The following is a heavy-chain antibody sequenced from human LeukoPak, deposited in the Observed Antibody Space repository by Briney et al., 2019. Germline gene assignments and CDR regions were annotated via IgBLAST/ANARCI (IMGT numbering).Heavy chain of an antibody. CDR3: ARDYYDSRGEAFDI. Sequence: SETLSLTCTVSGGSINNHYWSWIRQPPGKGLEWIGYIFYVGSTNYNPSLKSRVTISVDTSKNQFSLKLNSVTAADTAVYYCARDYYDSRGEAFDIWGQGTMVTVSS. V-gene: IGHV4-59*11. CDR1: GGSINNHY. CDR2: IFYVGST. D-gene: IGHD3-22*01. J-gene: IGHJ3*02.